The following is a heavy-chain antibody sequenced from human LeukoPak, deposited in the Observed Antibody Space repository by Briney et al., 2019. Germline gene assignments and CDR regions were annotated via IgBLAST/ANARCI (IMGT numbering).Heavy chain of an antibody. D-gene: IGHD3-10*01. CDR2: IYTSGST. J-gene: IGHJ6*03. V-gene: IGHV4-4*03. CDR1: GGSISSSNW. CDR3: ARGMLANYGSGSYYRPLYYMDV. Sequence: PPETLSLTCAVSGGSISSSNWWSWVRQPPGKGLEWIGRIYTSGSTNYNPSLKSRVTMSVDTSKNQFSLKLSSVTAADTAVYYCARGMLANYGSGSYYRPLYYMDVWGKGTTVTISS.